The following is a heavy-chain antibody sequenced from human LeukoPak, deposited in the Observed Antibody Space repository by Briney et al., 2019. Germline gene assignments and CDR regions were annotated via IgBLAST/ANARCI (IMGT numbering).Heavy chain of an antibody. CDR3: TRNLPPALYYFDY. J-gene: IGHJ4*02. V-gene: IGHV3-64*01. Sequence: GGSLRLSWVASGFTFSSYAMHWVRQAQGKGLEYVSAISDNGDTTYSANSVTGRFTISRDNSKNTLYLQMGSLRVEDMAVYYCTRNLPPALYYFDYWGQGTLVTASS. CDR2: ISDNGDTT. CDR1: GFTFSSYA.